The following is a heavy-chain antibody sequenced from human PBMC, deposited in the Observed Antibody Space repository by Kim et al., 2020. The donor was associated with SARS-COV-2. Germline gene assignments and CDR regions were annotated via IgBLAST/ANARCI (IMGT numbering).Heavy chain of an antibody. CDR1: GFTFSSYG. D-gene: IGHD3-22*01. J-gene: IGHJ4*02. Sequence: GGSLRLSCAASGFTFSSYGMHWVRQAPGKGLEWVAVISYDGSNKYYADSVKGRFTISRDNSKNTLYLQMNSLRAEDTAVYYCAKDHQGYDSRGGVFDWGQGTLVTVSS. CDR2: ISYDGSNK. V-gene: IGHV3-30*18. CDR3: AKDHQGYDSRGGVFD.